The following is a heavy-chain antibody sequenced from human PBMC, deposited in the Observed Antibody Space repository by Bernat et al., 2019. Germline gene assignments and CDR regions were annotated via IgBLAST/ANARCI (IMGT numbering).Heavy chain of an antibody. V-gene: IGHV3-33*01. Sequence: QVQLVESGGGVVQPGRSLRLSCAASGFSFRTYGMHWVRQAPGKGLEWVAVIWYDGSNKYYADSVKGRFTISRDNSKNTLYLQMNSLGTEDTAVYCFARDWSLYGLFDYWGQGTLVTVSS. CDR2: IWYDGSNK. CDR1: GFSFRTYG. J-gene: IGHJ4*02. D-gene: IGHD3-3*01. CDR3: ARDWSLYGLFDY.